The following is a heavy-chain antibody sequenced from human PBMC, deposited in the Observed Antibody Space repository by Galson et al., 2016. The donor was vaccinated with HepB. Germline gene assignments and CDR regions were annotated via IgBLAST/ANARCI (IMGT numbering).Heavy chain of an antibody. CDR2: ISYDGSLK. CDR1: XXXFSTYX. D-gene: IGHD5-18*01. V-gene: IGHV3-30*03. CDR3: XXPNTAGXXSYFXX. Sequence: RLSXXASXXXFSTYXXXWVXXAPGXGLEXXXAISYDGSLKYYADSVKGRFTISRDNSKNTLHLQMNSLRAEDTXVYYCXXPNTAGXXSYFXXWGQCTLVXXSS. J-gene: IGHJ1*01.